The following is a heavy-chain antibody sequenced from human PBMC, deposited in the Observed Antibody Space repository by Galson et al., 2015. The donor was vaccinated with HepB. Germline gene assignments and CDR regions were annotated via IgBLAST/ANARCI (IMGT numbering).Heavy chain of an antibody. J-gene: IGHJ5*02. D-gene: IGHD3-10*01. CDR3: ARDQRSVWFGEVSAGA. CDR1: GFTFSSYS. V-gene: IGHV3-48*04. CDR2: ISSSSSTI. Sequence: LRLSCAASGFTFSSYSMNWVRQAPGKGLEWVSYISSSSSTIYYADSVKGRFTISRDNAKNSLYLQMNSLRAEDTAVYYCARDQRSVWFGEVSAGAWGQGTLVTVSS.